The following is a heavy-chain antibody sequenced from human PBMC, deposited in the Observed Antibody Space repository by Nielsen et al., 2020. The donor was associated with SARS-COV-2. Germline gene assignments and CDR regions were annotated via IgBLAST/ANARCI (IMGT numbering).Heavy chain of an antibody. CDR3: ARDNRMITFGGVMRNFDY. D-gene: IGHD3-16*01. CDR1: GYTFTSYY. CDR2: FNPHSGGT. J-gene: IGHJ4*02. V-gene: IGHV1-2*02. Sequence: ASVKVSCKASGYTFTSYYIHWVRQAPGQGLEWMGWFNPHSGGTNYAQKLQGRVTMTTDTSTSTAYMELRSLRSDDTAVYYCARDNRMITFGGVMRNFDYWGQGTLVTVSS.